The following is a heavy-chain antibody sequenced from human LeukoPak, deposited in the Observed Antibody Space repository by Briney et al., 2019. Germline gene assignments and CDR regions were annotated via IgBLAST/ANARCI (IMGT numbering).Heavy chain of an antibody. CDR2: INPNSGGT. Sequence: ASVKVSCKASGYTFTGYYMHWVRQAPGQGLEWMGWINPNSGGTNYAQKFQGRVTMTRDTSISTAYMELSRLRFDDTAVYYCARGIAAKMGWFDPWGQGTLVTVSS. V-gene: IGHV1-2*02. D-gene: IGHD6-13*01. CDR3: ARGIAAKMGWFDP. J-gene: IGHJ5*02. CDR1: GYTFTGYY.